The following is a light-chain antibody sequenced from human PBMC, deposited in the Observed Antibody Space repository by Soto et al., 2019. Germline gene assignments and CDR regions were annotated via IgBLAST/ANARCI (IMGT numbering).Light chain of an antibody. CDR3: QHYNNFPWT. CDR2: KAS. J-gene: IGKJ1*01. Sequence: DIQMTQSPSTLSASVGDRVTITCRASQSVGTWLAWHQQRPGKAPKLLIYKASSLESGIPSRFSGSGSGTEFTLTISSLQPDDFATYYCQHYNNFPWTFGQGTKVDNK. V-gene: IGKV1-5*03. CDR1: QSVGTW.